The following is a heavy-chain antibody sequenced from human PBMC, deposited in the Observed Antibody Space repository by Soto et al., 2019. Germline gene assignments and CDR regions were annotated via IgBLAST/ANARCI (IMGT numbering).Heavy chain of an antibody. CDR1: GGSVSSGSYY. CDR2: IYYSGST. V-gene: IGHV4-61*01. D-gene: IGHD6-13*01. J-gene: IGHJ5*02. CDR3: ARIKLQQLASYNWFDP. Sequence: QVQLQESGPGLVKPSETLSLTCTVSGGSVSSGSYYWSWIRQPPGKGLEWIGYIYYSGSTNYNPSLKSRVTRSVDTSKNQFSLKLSSVTAADTAVYYCARIKLQQLASYNWFDPWGQGTLVTVSS.